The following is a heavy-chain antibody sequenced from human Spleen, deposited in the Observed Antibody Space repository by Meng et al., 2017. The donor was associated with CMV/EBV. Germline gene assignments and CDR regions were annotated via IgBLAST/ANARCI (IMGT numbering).Heavy chain of an antibody. V-gene: IGHV4-31*02. CDR3: ARGATILGVATGWFDP. Sequence: GSISSGGYNSDWIRQHPEKGLEWIGYIDNSGNTKYNPSLKSRLTISVDTSKNQFSLKLTSVTAADTAVYYCARGATILGVATGWFDPWGQGTLVTVSS. CDR1: GSISSGGYN. J-gene: IGHJ5*02. CDR2: IDNSGNT. D-gene: IGHD3-3*01.